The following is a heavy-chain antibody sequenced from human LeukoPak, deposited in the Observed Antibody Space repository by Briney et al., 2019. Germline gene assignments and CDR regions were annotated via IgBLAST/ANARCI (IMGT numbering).Heavy chain of an antibody. CDR3: STLTSRGLSDS. CDR2: IKSKADGETI. V-gene: IGHV3-15*07. D-gene: IGHD1-20*01. J-gene: IGHJ4*02. CDR1: GFTVSSNS. Sequence: GGSLRLSCAASGFTVSSNSMNWVRQAPGKGLEWVGRIKSKADGETIDYAAPVKGRFTFSRDDSKNMLYLQMNSLKSEDTAVYYCSTLTSRGLSDSWGQGTLVTVSS.